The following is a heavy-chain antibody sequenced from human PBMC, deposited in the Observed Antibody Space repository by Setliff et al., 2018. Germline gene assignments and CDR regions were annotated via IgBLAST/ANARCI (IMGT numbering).Heavy chain of an antibody. CDR3: AGPFDVGPYPRPIDGLDL. CDR1: GYIFRDYY. V-gene: IGHV1-2*02. J-gene: IGHJ3*01. CDR2: INPNSGGR. D-gene: IGHD3-9*01. Sequence: APVKVSCKASGYIFRDYYIHWVRQAPGQGLEWMGWINPNSGGREYAEAFQGRITMTGDTSIKTAFMELSGLTSDDTAVYYCAGPFDVGPYPRPIDGLDLWGQGTRVTVSS.